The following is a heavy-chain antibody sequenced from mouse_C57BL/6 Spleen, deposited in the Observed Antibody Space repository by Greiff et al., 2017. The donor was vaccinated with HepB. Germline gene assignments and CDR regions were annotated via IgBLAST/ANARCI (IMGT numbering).Heavy chain of an antibody. CDR3: ARPLRAMDY. CDR2: ISGGGGNT. CDR1: GFTFSSYT. V-gene: IGHV5-9*01. J-gene: IGHJ4*01. D-gene: IGHD1-1*01. Sequence: EVQVVESGGGLVKPGGSLKLSCAASGFTFSSYTMSWVRQTPEKRLEWVATISGGGGNTYYPDSVKGRFTISRDNAKNTLYLQMSSLRSEDTALYYCARPLRAMDYWGQGTSVTVSS.